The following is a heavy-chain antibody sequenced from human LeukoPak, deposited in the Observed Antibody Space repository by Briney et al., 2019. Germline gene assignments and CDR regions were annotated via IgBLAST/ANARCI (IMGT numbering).Heavy chain of an antibody. CDR1: GFTVSSNY. V-gene: IGHV3-66*01. CDR2: IYSGGST. J-gene: IGHJ3*02. CDR3: VKVTAILGDAFDI. Sequence: GGSLRLSCAASGFTVSSNYMSWVRQAPGKGLEWVSVIYSGGSTYYADSVKGRFTISRDNSKNTLYLQMSSLRAEDTAVYYCVKVTAILGDAFDIWGQGTMVTVSS. D-gene: IGHD2-21*02.